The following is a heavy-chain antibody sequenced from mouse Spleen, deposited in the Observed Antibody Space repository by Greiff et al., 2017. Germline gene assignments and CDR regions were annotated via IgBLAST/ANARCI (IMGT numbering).Heavy chain of an antibody. Sequence: EVQRVESGGGLVKLGGSLKLSCAASGFTFSSYYMSWVRQTPEKRLEWVTTISSGGGSTYYPDSVKGRFTISRDNAKNTLYLQMSSLNSEDTAVYYCARGRGMITTGYAMDYWGQGTSVTVSS. J-gene: IGHJ4*01. CDR1: GFTFSSYY. V-gene: IGHV5-12-1*01. CDR3: ARGRGMITTGYAMDY. CDR2: ISSGGGST. D-gene: IGHD2-4*01.